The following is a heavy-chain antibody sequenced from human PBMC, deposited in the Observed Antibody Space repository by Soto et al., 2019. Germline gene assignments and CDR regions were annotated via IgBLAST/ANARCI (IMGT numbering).Heavy chain of an antibody. Sequence: PGGSLRLSCAASGFTFSSYGMHWVRQAPGKGLEWVAVISYDGSNKYYADSVKGRFTISRDNSKNTLYLQMNSLRAEDTAVYYCAKDLSVVVTAADYWGQGTLVTVSS. V-gene: IGHV3-30*18. CDR1: GFTFSSYG. CDR2: ISYDGSNK. J-gene: IGHJ4*02. D-gene: IGHD2-21*02. CDR3: AKDLSVVVTAADY.